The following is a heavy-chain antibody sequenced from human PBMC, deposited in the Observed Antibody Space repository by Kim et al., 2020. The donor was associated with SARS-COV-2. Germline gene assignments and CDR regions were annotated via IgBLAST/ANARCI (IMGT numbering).Heavy chain of an antibody. V-gene: IGHV3-73*01. CDR1: GFTFSGSP. CDR3: TRIPATTLAFWDAFDI. J-gene: IGHJ3*02. CDR2: IRSKANSYAT. D-gene: IGHD1-1*01. Sequence: GGSLRLSCAASGFTFSGSPLHWFRQASGKGLEWVGRIRSKANSYATGYAASVKGRFTISRDDSKNTAYLEMSGLKTEDTALYYSTRIPATTLAFWDAFDIWGQGTMVTVSS.